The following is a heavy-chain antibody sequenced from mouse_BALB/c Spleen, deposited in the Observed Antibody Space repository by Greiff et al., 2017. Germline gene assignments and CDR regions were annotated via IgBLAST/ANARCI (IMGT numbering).Heavy chain of an antibody. CDR2: ILPGSGST. V-gene: IGHV1-9*01. J-gene: IGHJ2*01. Sequence: QVQLQQSGAELMKPGASVKISCKATGYTFSSYWIEWVKQRPGHGLEWIGEILPGSGSTNYNEKFKGKATFTADASSNTAYMQLSSRTSEDSAVYYGARNGNYDWGQGTTLTVSS. CDR1: GYTFSSYW. CDR3: ARNGNYD. D-gene: IGHD2-1*01.